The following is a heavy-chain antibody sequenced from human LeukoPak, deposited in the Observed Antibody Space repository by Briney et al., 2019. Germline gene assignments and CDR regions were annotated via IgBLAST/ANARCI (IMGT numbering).Heavy chain of an antibody. J-gene: IGHJ4*02. CDR1: GFTFSSYA. Sequence: GGSLRLSCAASGFTFSSYAMSWVRQVPGKGLEWVSVISGSGDNTYYADSVKGRFTISRDNSKNTLYLQMNSLRAEDTAVYYCARDDSSGYHPPFDYWGQGTLVTVSS. CDR2: ISGSGDNT. D-gene: IGHD3-22*01. CDR3: ARDDSSGYHPPFDY. V-gene: IGHV3-23*01.